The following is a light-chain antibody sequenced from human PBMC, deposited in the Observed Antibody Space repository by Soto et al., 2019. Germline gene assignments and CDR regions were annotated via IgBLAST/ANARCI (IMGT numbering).Light chain of an antibody. CDR2: GAS. CDR1: QSVSSSY. CDR3: QQYGSSPTT. J-gene: IGKJ1*01. Sequence: EDVLSQSPRTLSLFPGGRATPSCSASQSVSSSYLAWYQQKPGQAPRLLIYGASSRATGIPDRFSGSGSGTDFTLTISRLEPEDFAVYYCQQYGSSPTTFGQGTKVDIK. V-gene: IGKV3-20*01.